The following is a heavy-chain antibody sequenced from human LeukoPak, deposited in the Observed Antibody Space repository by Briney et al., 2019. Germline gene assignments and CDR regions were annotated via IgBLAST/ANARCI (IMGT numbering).Heavy chain of an antibody. V-gene: IGHV3-23*01. Sequence: PGGSLRLSCAASGFTFSSYAMSWVRQAPGKGLEWVSAVSGSGGSTYYADSVKGRFTISRDNSKNTLYLQMNSLRAEDTAVYYCANPRSRELRDYYYGMDVWGQGTTVTVSS. CDR2: VSGSGGST. CDR3: ANPRSRELRDYYYGMDV. CDR1: GFTFSSYA. J-gene: IGHJ6*02. D-gene: IGHD1-26*01.